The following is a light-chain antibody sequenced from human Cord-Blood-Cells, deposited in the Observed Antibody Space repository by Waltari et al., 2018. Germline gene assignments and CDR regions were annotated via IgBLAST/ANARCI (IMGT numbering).Light chain of an antibody. Sequence: QSALTQPASVSGSPGQAITISCPGTSSDVGSYNFVSWYQQHPGKAPKLMIYEGSKRPSGVSNRFSCSKPGNTASLTISGLQAEDEADYYCCSYAGSSTFPFCGGTKLTVL. CDR2: EGS. CDR1: SSDVGSYNF. V-gene: IGLV2-23*03. J-gene: IGLJ2*01. CDR3: CSYAGSSTFP.